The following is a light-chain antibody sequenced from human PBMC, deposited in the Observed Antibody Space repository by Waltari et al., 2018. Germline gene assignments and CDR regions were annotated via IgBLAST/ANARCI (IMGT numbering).Light chain of an antibody. V-gene: IGKV3-20*01. Sequence: EIVLTQSPGTLSLSPGERATLSCRATQSVSSNYLAWYQQKPGQAPRLLIYDASNRANGIPDRFSGSGSGTDFTLTISRLEPEDFAVYYCQQYGSSPLTFGGGTKVEIK. CDR1: QSVSSNY. CDR2: DAS. J-gene: IGKJ4*01. CDR3: QQYGSSPLT.